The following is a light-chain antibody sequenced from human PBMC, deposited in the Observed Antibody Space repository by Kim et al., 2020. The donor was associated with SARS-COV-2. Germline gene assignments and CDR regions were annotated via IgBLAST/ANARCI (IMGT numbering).Light chain of an antibody. CDR2: GKD. Sequence: VDLGKTVRITCQGDSLRSYYATWYQQKPGQAPKVVIYGKDNRPSGVPDRFSGSSSGNTAYLTITGTQAGDEADYYCNSRDSNDYVVFGGGTKVTVL. CDR3: NSRDSNDYVV. V-gene: IGLV3-19*01. J-gene: IGLJ2*01. CDR1: SLRSYY.